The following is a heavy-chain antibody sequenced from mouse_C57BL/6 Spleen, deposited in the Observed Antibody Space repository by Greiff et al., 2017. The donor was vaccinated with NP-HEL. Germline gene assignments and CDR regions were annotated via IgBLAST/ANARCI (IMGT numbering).Heavy chain of an antibody. V-gene: IGHV10-1*01. J-gene: IGHJ2*01. Sequence: EVQRVESGGGLVQPKGSLKLSCAASGFSFNTYAMNWVRQAPGKGLEWVARIRSKSNNYATYYADSVKDRFTISRDDSESMLYLQMNNLKTEDTAMYYCVGGSSYYFDYWGQGTTLTVSS. D-gene: IGHD1-1*01. CDR3: VGGSSYYFDY. CDR1: GFSFNTYA. CDR2: IRSKSNNYAT.